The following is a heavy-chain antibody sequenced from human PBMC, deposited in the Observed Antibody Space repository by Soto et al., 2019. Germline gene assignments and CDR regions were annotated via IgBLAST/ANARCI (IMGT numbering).Heavy chain of an antibody. CDR3: ARQIGTTLYY. CDR1: EHIFMSYW. J-gene: IGHJ4*02. V-gene: IGHV5-51*01. Sequence: PGESLKISCQGSEHIFMSYWIAWGLQMPGKGLEFMGIIFPPDSETRYSPSFQGQVTISVDKSINTAYLQWSSLKASDTAIYYCARQIGTTLYYWGQGTPVTVSS. D-gene: IGHD3-16*01. CDR2: IFPPDSET.